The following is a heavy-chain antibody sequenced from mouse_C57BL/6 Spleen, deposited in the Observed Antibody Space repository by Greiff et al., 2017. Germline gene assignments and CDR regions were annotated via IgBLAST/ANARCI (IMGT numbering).Heavy chain of an antibody. D-gene: IGHD2-4*01. CDR1: GFTFTDYY. CDR2: IRNKANGYTT. V-gene: IGHV7-3*01. J-gene: IGHJ4*01. Sequence: EVQLVESGGGLVQPGGSLSLSCAASGFTFTDYYMSWVRQPPGKALEWLGFIRNKANGYTTEYSASVKGRFTISRDNSQSILYLQMNALRAENSATYYCARSLIYYDYYYYAMDYWGQGTSVTVSS. CDR3: ARSLIYYDYYYYAMDY.